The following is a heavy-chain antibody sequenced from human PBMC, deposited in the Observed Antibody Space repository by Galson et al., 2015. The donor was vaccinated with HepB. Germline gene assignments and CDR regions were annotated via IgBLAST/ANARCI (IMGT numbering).Heavy chain of an antibody. V-gene: IGHV3-33*01. CDR3: ARANWGFRGDDAFDI. Sequence: SLRLSCAASGFTFSSYGMHWVRQAPGKGLEWVAVIWYDGSNKYYADSAKGRFTISRDNSKNTLYLQMNSLRAEDTAVYYCARANWGFRGDDAFDIWGQGTLVTVSS. J-gene: IGHJ3*02. CDR1: GFTFSSYG. CDR2: IWYDGSNK. D-gene: IGHD7-27*01.